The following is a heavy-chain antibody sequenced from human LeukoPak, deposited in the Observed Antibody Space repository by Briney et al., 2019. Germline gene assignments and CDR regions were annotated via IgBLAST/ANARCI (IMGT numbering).Heavy chain of an antibody. D-gene: IGHD3-3*01. CDR1: GFTFSSYA. Sequence: QSGGSLRLSCAASGFTFSSYAMSWVRQAPGKGLEWVSAISGSGGSTYYADSVKGRFTISRDNSKNTLYLQMNSLRAEDTAVYYCAKDPQTYYDFWSGSNFDYWGQGTLVTVSS. J-gene: IGHJ4*02. CDR3: AKDPQTYYDFWSGSNFDY. V-gene: IGHV3-23*01. CDR2: ISGSGGST.